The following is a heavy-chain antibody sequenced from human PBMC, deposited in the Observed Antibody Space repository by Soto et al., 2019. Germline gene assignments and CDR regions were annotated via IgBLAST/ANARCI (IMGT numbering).Heavy chain of an antibody. CDR1: GFTFSSYA. D-gene: IGHD2-15*01. V-gene: IGHV3-23*01. CDR3: AKTSVVVASSSYYCDY. Sequence: EVQLLESGGGLVQPGGSLRLSCAASGFTFSSYAMSWVRQAPGKGLEWVSAISGSGGSTYYADSVKGRFTISRDNSKNTLYLQMNSLRAEDTAVYYCAKTSVVVASSSYYCDYWGQGTLVTVSS. CDR2: ISGSGGST. J-gene: IGHJ4*02.